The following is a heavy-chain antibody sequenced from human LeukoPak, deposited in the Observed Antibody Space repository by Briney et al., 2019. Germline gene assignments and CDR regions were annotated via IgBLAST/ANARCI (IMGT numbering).Heavy chain of an antibody. V-gene: IGHV4-30-4*01. CDR3: ARTNHDAFDI. J-gene: IGHJ3*02. CDR1: GGSISSGDYY. D-gene: IGHD2-8*01. CDR2: IYYSGST. Sequence: SSETLSLTCTVSGGSISSGDYYWSWIRQPPGKGLEWIGYIYYSGSTYYNPSLKSRVTVSVDTSKNQFSLKLSSVTAADTAVYYCARTNHDAFDIWGQGTMATVSS.